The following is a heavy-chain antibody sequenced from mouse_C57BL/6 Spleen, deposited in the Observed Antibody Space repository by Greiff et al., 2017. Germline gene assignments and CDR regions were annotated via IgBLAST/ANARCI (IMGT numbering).Heavy chain of an antibody. D-gene: IGHD2-4*01. CDR2: IYPNNGDN. J-gene: IGHJ3*01. CDR1: GYTFPDYY. Sequence: EVQVVESGPELVKPGASVKMSCKASGYTFPDYYMHWVKQSHGKSLERICTIYPNNGDNGSNQKFTGKATLTVDKASSTAYMELLSLTSEDSAVYYCAGWDYGWCAYWGQGTLVTVSA. V-gene: IGHV1-34*01. CDR3: AGWDYGWCAY.